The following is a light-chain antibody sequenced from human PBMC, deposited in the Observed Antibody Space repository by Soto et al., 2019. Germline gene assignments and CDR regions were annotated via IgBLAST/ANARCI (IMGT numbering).Light chain of an antibody. Sequence: EIGMTQAPATLSVSPGERATLFCRSSQTVSRNLAWYQQKPGQAPRLLIHGASTRAAGIPARFSGSGSGTEFTLTISSLQSEDCAVYDCQHYNDWPPFTVGPATRVDIK. J-gene: IGKJ3*01. CDR3: QHYNDWPPFT. CDR1: QTVSRN. V-gene: IGKV3-15*01. CDR2: GAS.